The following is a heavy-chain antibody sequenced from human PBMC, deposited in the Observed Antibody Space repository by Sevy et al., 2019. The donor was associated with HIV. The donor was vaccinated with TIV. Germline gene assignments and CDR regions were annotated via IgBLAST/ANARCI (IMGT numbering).Heavy chain of an antibody. Sequence: ASVKVSCKVFGYTLTQLSMHWVRQAPGKGLAWMGSFDPEDGETLYAQKLQGRVTLTEDTSADTAYMELNNLRSEDTAVYYCATTKDYYENSGCPFDYWGQGTLVTVSS. V-gene: IGHV1-24*01. CDR2: FDPEDGET. CDR1: GYTLTQLS. CDR3: ATTKDYYENSGCPFDY. J-gene: IGHJ4*02. D-gene: IGHD3-22*01.